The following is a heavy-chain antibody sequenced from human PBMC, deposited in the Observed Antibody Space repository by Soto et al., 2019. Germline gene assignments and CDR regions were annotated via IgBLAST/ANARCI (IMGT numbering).Heavy chain of an antibody. Sequence: EVQLVESGGGLVKPGGSVRVSCAACGFTFSDAWMNWLRQAPGKGLEWVGRIRSKTDGGATDYAAPVKGRFTISRDDSKNTLYLQMNSLKTEDTAVYYCTTQGLTTVTYFDYWGQGNLVTVSS. D-gene: IGHD4-17*01. CDR2: IRSKTDGGAT. CDR1: GFTFSDAW. V-gene: IGHV3-15*01. J-gene: IGHJ4*02. CDR3: TTQGLTTVTYFDY.